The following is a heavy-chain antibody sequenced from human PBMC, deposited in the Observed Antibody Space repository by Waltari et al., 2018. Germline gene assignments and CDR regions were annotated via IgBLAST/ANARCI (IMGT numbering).Heavy chain of an antibody. D-gene: IGHD6-13*01. CDR3: TTDPDSSSWDYFDY. CDR1: GFTFSNAW. J-gene: IGHJ4*02. V-gene: IGHV3-15*01. Sequence: EVQLVESGGGLVKPGGSLRLSCAASGFTFSNAWMSWVRPAPGKGLEWVGRIKSKTDGGTTDYAAPVKGRFTISRDDSKNTLYLQMNSLKTEDTAVYYCTTDPDSSSWDYFDYWGQGTLVTVSS. CDR2: IKSKTDGGTT.